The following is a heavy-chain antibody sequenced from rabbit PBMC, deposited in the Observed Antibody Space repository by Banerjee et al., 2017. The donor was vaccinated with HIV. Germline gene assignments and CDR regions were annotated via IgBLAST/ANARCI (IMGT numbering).Heavy chain of an antibody. D-gene: IGHD4-1*01. J-gene: IGHJ4*01. CDR2: IYTGDSGTT. CDR3: ARDLAGVIGWNFNL. V-gene: IGHV1S45*01. Sequence: QEQLKETGGGLVQPGGSLTLTCTASGFSFSSIYWICWVRQAPGKGLELIGCIYTGDSGTTWYASWVNGRFTTSKTSSTTVTLQMASLTAADTASYFCARDLAGVIGWNFNLWGQGTLVTVS. CDR1: GFSFSSIYW.